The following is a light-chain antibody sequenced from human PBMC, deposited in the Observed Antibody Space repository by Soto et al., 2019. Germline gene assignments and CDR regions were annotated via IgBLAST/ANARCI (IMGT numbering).Light chain of an antibody. V-gene: IGLV7-46*01. CDR1: TGAVNSGHS. Sequence: QAVVTQEPSLTVSPGGTVILTCGSSTGAVNSGHSPYWFQQKPGQAPRTLIYDTTNKHSWTPARFSGSLLGGKGALTLSGAQPDDKADYYCLRHYNGARVFGGGTKVTVL. J-gene: IGLJ3*02. CDR2: DTT. CDR3: LRHYNGARV.